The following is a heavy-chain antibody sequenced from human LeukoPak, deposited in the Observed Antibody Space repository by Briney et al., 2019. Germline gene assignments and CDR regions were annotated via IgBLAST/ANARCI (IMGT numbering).Heavy chain of an antibody. CDR3: AKHGGNSYYYFDY. CDR1: GFTFSSYA. D-gene: IGHD4-23*01. V-gene: IGHV3-23*01. J-gene: IGHJ4*02. CDR2: NSVSGDRT. Sequence: GGSLRLSCAASGFTFSSYAMSWVRQAPGKGLEWVSTNSVSGDRTYFADSVKGRFTISRDNSKNTLYLQMNSLRVEDSAVYYCAKHGGNSYYYFDYWGQGTLVTVSS.